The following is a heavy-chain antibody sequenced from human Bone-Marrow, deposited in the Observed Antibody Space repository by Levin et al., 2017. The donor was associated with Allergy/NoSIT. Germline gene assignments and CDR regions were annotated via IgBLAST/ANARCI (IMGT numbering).Heavy chain of an antibody. CDR1: GGSISSGDYY. V-gene: IGHV4-30-4*01. D-gene: IGHD3-10*01. CDR2: IYYSGST. Sequence: PSETLSLTCTVSGGSISSGDYYWSWIRQPPGKGLEWIGYIYYSGSTYYNPSLKSRVTISVDTSKNQFSLKLSSVTAADTAVYYCAREPREHYYGSGSSWFDPWGQGTLVTVSS. CDR3: AREPREHYYGSGSSWFDP. J-gene: IGHJ5*02.